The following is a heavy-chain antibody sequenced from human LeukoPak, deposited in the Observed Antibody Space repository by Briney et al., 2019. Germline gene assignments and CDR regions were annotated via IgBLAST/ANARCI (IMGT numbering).Heavy chain of an antibody. CDR2: IYYSGST. Sequence: SETLSLTCTVSGGSISSSSYYWGWIRQPPGKGLEWIGSIYYSGSTYYNPSLKSRVTISVDTSKNQFSLKLSSVTAADTAAYYCARDPPAYCGGDCYSANAFDIWGQGTMVTVSS. J-gene: IGHJ3*02. V-gene: IGHV4-39*07. CDR1: GGSISSSSYY. CDR3: ARDPPAYCGGDCYSANAFDI. D-gene: IGHD2-21*02.